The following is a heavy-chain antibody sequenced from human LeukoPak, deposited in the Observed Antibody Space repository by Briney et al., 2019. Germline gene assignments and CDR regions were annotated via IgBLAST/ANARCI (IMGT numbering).Heavy chain of an antibody. Sequence: GGSLRLSCEDSGFNFSSYWMSGVRQAPGKGLEGVANIKQDGSEKYYADSVKGRFTISRDNAKNSMYLEMYSLTAEDTAVYYCARVVTKDILPGHYVSWYFDLWGRGTLVTVSS. J-gene: IGHJ2*01. V-gene: IGHV3-7*01. D-gene: IGHD3-9*01. CDR3: ARVVTKDILPGHYVSWYFDL. CDR1: GFNFSSYW. CDR2: IKQDGSEK.